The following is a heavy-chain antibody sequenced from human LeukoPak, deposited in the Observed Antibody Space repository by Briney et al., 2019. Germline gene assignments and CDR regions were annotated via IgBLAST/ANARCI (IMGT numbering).Heavy chain of an antibody. Sequence: SETLSLTCAVSGYSISSGYYWGWIRQPPGKGREWIGSIYHSGSTYYNPSLKSRVTISVDTSKNQFSLKLSSVTAAGTAVYYCARHGLAASGFFDYWGQGTLVTVSS. V-gene: IGHV4-38-2*01. J-gene: IGHJ4*02. CDR3: ARHGLAASGFFDY. D-gene: IGHD6-13*01. CDR1: GYSISSGYY. CDR2: IYHSGST.